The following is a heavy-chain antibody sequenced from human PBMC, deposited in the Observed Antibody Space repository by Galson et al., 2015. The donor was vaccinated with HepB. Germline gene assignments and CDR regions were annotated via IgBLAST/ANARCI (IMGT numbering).Heavy chain of an antibody. Sequence: SLRLSCAASGFTFSSYAMSWVRQAPGKGLEWVSTISGSGTGTYYADSVKGRFTISRDNSKNTVYMYMNSLRAEDTAVYYCANCLLREHRYFHHWGQGTLVTVSS. CDR3: ANCLLREHRYFHH. D-gene: IGHD1-26*01. V-gene: IGHV3-23*01. CDR1: GFTFSSYA. J-gene: IGHJ1*01. CDR2: ISGSGTGT.